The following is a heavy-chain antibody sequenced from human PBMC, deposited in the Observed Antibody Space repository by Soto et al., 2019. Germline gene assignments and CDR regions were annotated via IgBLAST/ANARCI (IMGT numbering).Heavy chain of an antibody. CDR3: AKEKISTSCCNWFDP. V-gene: IGHV3-73*01. CDR2: IRRKTDNYAT. J-gene: IGHJ5*02. D-gene: IGHD2-2*01. CDR1: GFSFIGSS. Sequence: GGSLRLSCAASGFSFIGSSFHWVPQASGKGLEWLGRIRRKTDNYATGYAASVTGRFIISRDDSKNMSYLQMNGLKIEDTAVYYCAKEKISTSCCNWFDPCGQGT.